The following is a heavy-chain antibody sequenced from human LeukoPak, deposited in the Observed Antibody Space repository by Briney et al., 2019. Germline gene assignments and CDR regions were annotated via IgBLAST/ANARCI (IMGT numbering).Heavy chain of an antibody. CDR3: AKCAWELLHPCY. CDR2: ISGSAGST. D-gene: IGHD1-26*01. J-gene: IGHJ1*01. Sequence: GGSLRLSGAASGFTFSSYAMSRVRQSPGKGLEGFSAISGSAGSTYYADSVKGRFTISRDNSKNTLYLQMNSQRAEDTAVYYCAKCAWELLHPCYWGQGNVLRVSS. CDR1: GFTFSSYA. V-gene: IGHV3-23*01.